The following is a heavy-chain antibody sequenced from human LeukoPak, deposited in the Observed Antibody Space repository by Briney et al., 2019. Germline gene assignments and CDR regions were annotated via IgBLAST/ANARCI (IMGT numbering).Heavy chain of an antibody. V-gene: IGHV3-30*02. CDR3: AKDLGWDYGDYLWAFDI. Sequence: GGSLRLSCAASGFTFSSYGMHWVRQAPGKGLEWVAFMRYDGSNKYYADSVKGRFTISRDNSKNTLYLQMNSLRAEDTAVYYCAKDLGWDYGDYLWAFDIWGQGTMVTVSS. D-gene: IGHD4-17*01. CDR1: GFTFSSYG. CDR2: MRYDGSNK. J-gene: IGHJ3*02.